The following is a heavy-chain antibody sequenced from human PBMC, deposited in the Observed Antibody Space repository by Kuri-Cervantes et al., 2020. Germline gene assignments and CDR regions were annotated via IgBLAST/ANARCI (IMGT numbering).Heavy chain of an antibody. J-gene: IGHJ4*02. Sequence: GESLKISCAASGFTFSSYGMHWVRQAPGKGLEWVANIKQDGSEKYYVDSVKGRFTISRDNAKNSLYLQMNSLRAEDTAVYYCARARVMYYYDSSGRIDYWGQGTLVTVSS. CDR1: GFTFSSYG. CDR3: ARARVMYYYDSSGRIDY. V-gene: IGHV3-7*04. CDR2: IKQDGSEK. D-gene: IGHD3-22*01.